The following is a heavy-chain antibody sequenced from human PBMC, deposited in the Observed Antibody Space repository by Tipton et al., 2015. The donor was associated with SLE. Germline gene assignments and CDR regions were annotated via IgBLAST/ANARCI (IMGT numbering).Heavy chain of an antibody. CDR2: IKSKTDGGTT. V-gene: IGHV3-15*01. CDR1: GFTFSNAW. CDR3: TTEDWGLDAFDI. J-gene: IGHJ3*02. D-gene: IGHD3/OR15-3a*01. Sequence: SLRLSCAASGFTFSNAWMSWVRQAPGKGLEWVGRIKSKTDGGTTDYAAPMKGRFTISRDDSKNTLYLQMNSLKTEDTAVYYCTTEDWGLDAFDIWGQGTMVTVSS.